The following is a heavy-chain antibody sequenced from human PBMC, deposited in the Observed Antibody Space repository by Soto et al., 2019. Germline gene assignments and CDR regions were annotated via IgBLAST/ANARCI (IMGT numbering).Heavy chain of an antibody. J-gene: IGHJ4*02. D-gene: IGHD1-20*01. V-gene: IGHV3-23*01. CDR1: GFNVGAFA. Sequence: EVQLLESGGDLVQPGGCLRLSCAASGFNVGAFAVNWVRQAPGKGLEWVSGISVSDAFIYYADSVRGLFSISRDASENILYLQMNSLRVDDTALYYCTRETVAGITGLDYWGPGTLVTVS. CDR3: TRETVAGITGLDY. CDR2: ISVSDAFI.